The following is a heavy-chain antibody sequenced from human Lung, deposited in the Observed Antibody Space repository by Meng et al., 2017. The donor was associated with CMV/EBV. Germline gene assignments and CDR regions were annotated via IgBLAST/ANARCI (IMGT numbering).Heavy chain of an antibody. J-gene: IGHJ5*02. D-gene: IGHD2-21*02. Sequence: SXTXSLXCNISGDSMANFYWTWIRQPPGKGLEWVGSVFHTGDTKYNSSLKGRLTLSVDTSRKQVSLRLVSLNTADTATYYCARGRSCVDGVCYDDHNYFGPWGQGXLVTVSS. V-gene: IGHV4-59*01. CDR2: VFHTGDT. CDR1: GDSMANFY. CDR3: ARGRSCVDGVCYDDHNYFGP.